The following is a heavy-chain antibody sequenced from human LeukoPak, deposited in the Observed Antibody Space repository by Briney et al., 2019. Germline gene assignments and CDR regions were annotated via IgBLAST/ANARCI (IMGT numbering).Heavy chain of an antibody. J-gene: IGHJ4*02. V-gene: IGHV1-69*04. Sequence: EASVKVSCKASGGTFSSYAISWVRQAPGQGLEWMGRIIPILGIANYAQKFQGRVTITADKSTSTAYMELSSLRSEDTDVYYCASGYGATPFDYWRQGTLVTVSS. CDR3: ASGYGATPFDY. D-gene: IGHD4-17*01. CDR1: GGTFSSYA. CDR2: IIPILGIA.